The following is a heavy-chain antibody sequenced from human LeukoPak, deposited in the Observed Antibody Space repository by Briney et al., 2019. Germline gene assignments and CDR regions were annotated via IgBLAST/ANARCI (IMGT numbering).Heavy chain of an antibody. CDR3: ATYYYDSSGTYYFDY. D-gene: IGHD3-22*01. J-gene: IGHJ4*02. CDR2: IIPILGIA. V-gene: IGHV1-69*04. Sequence: ASVKVSCKASGGTFSSYAISWVRQAPGQGLEWIGRIIPILGIANYAQKFQGRVTITADKSTSTAYMELSSLRSEDTAVYYCATYYYDSSGTYYFDYWGQGTLVTVSS. CDR1: GGTFSSYA.